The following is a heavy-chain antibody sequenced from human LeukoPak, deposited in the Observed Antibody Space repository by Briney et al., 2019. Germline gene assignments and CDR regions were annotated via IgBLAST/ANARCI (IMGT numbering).Heavy chain of an antibody. Sequence: ASVKVSCKASGYTFTGYYMHWVRQAPGQGLEWMGWINPNSGGTNYAQKFQGRVTMTRDTSISTAYMELSRLRSDDTAVYYCARERSGWYIFGYWGQGTLVTVSS. CDR3: ARERSGWYIFGY. D-gene: IGHD6-19*01. CDR1: GYTFTGYY. V-gene: IGHV1-2*02. J-gene: IGHJ4*02. CDR2: INPNSGGT.